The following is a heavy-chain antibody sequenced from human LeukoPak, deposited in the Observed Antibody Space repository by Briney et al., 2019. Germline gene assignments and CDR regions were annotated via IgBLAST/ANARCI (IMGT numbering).Heavy chain of an antibody. CDR1: GYSFTTYW. Sequence: GESLKISCKGSGYSFTTYWIGWVRQMPGKGLEWMGIIYPGDSDTRYSPSFQGQVTISADKSISTAYLQWSSLKASDTAMYYCASSIIRGGYYYYMDVWGKGTTVTVAS. D-gene: IGHD3-10*01. J-gene: IGHJ6*03. V-gene: IGHV5-51*01. CDR2: IYPGDSDT. CDR3: ASSIIRGGYYYYMDV.